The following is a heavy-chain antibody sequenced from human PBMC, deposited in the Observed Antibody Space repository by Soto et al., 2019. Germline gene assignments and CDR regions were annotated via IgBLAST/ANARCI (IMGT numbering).Heavy chain of an antibody. CDR3: ARAAPPSGYDHYFDY. Sequence: GASVKVSCKASGGTFSSYAISWVLQAPGQGLEWMGGIIPIFGTANYAQKFQGRVTITADESTSTAYMELSSLRSEDTAVYYCARAAPPSGYDHYFDYWGQGTLVTVSS. V-gene: IGHV1-69*13. CDR2: IIPIFGTA. J-gene: IGHJ4*02. D-gene: IGHD5-12*01. CDR1: GGTFSSYA.